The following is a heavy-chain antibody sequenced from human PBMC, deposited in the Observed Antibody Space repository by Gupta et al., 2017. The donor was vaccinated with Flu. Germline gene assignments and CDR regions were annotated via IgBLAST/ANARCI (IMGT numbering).Heavy chain of an antibody. CDR3: ASFYCSSTSCTKRYYYYMDV. D-gene: IGHD2-2*01. V-gene: IGHV4-39*01. Sequence: GLEWIGSIYYSGSTYYNPSLKSRVTISVDTSKNQFSLKLSSVTAADTAVYYCASFYCSSTSCTKRYYYYMDVWGKGTTVTVSS. CDR2: IYYSGST. J-gene: IGHJ6*03.